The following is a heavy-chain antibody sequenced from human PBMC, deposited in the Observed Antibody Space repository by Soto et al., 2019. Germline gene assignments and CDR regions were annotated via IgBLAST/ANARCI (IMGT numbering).Heavy chain of an antibody. D-gene: IGHD3-22*01. V-gene: IGHV1-2*04. CDR1: GYTFTGYY. Sequence: QVQLVQSGAEVKKPGASVKVSCKASGYTFTGYYMHWVRQAPGQGLEWMGWINPNSGGTNYAQKFPGWVTRTRDTSISTGYMELSRLRSDDTGVYYCASGPPSYDSSGYYFAYWGQGTLVTVSS. CDR2: INPNSGGT. J-gene: IGHJ4*02. CDR3: ASGPPSYDSSGYYFAY.